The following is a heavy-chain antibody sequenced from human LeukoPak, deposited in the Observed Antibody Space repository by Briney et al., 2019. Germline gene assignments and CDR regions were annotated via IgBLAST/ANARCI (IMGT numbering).Heavy chain of an antibody. CDR1: GFTFSNYW. CDR3: ARGFTMARGAYTAFGY. CDR2: IDSDDSST. V-gene: IGHV3-74*01. J-gene: IGHJ4*02. D-gene: IGHD3-10*01. Sequence: SGGSLRLSCAASGFTFSNYWMHWVRQAPGKGLVWVSRIDSDDSSTSHADSVKGRFTIFRDNAKNTLYLQMNSLRAEDTAVYYCARGFTMARGAYTAFGYWGQGTLVTVSS.